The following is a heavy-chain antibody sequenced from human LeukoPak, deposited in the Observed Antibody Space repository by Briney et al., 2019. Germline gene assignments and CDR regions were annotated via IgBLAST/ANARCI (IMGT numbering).Heavy chain of an antibody. Sequence: PSETLSLTCTVSGDSISTYYWSWIRQPPGKGLEWIGYIYYSGGTNYNPSLKSRVTISVDPSKNQFSLNLRSVTAADTAVYYCAREIGYCAGGSCYFGAFDVWGQGTMVAVFS. V-gene: IGHV4-59*01. CDR2: IYYSGGT. D-gene: IGHD2-15*01. J-gene: IGHJ3*01. CDR3: AREIGYCAGGSCYFGAFDV. CDR1: GDSISTYY.